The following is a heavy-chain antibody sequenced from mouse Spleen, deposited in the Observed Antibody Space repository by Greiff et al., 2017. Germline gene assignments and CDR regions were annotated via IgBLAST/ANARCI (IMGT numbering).Heavy chain of an antibody. J-gene: IGHJ3*01. CDR2: INPNNGGT. D-gene: IGHD2-3*01. CDR1: GYTFTDYN. V-gene: IGHV1-22*01. Sequence: EVQLQQSGPELVKPGASVKMSCKASGYTFTDYNMHWVKQSHGKSLEWIGYINPNNGGTSYNQKFKGKATLTVNKSSSTAYMELRSLTSEDSAVYYCASDYDGYLKGFAYWGQGTLVTVSA. CDR3: ASDYDGYLKGFAY.